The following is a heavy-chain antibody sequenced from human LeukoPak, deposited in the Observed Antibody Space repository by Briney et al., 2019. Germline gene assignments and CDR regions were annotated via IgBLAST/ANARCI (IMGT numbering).Heavy chain of an antibody. CDR3: ATTVAGYPDDYLDY. CDR2: TNQDGSKN. CDR1: EFTFSNYW. Sequence: GGSLRLSSAASEFTFSNYWMSWVRQAPGKGLERVAHTNQDGSKNYYVDSVRGRFTISGDNAKNSLYLQMNSLRAEDTAVYYCATTVAGYPDDYLDYWGQGTLVTVSS. J-gene: IGHJ4*02. V-gene: IGHV3-7*01. D-gene: IGHD6-19*01.